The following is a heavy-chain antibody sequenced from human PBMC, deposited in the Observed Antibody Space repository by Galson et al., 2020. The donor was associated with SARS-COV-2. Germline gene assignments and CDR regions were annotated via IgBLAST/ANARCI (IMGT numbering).Heavy chain of an antibody. CDR2: IYWDDDK. V-gene: IGHV2-5*02. CDR3: AHREGIAAAGSGFRLGY. Sequence: SGPTLVKPPQTLTLTCTFSGFSLSTSGVGVGWIRQPPGKALEWLALIYWDDDKRYSPSLKSRLTITKDTSKNQVVLTMTNMDPVDTATYYCAHREGIAAAGSGFRLGYWGQGTLVTVSS. D-gene: IGHD6-13*01. CDR1: GFSLSTSGVG. J-gene: IGHJ4*02.